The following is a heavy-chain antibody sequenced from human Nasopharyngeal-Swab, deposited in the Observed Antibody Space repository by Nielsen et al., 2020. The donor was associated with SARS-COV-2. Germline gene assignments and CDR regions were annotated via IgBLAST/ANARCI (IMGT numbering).Heavy chain of an antibody. D-gene: IGHD6-6*01. CDR1: GYTFTSYG. V-gene: IGHV1-18*01. Sequence: ASVKVSCKASGYTFTSYGISWVRQAPGQGLEWMGWISAYNGNTNYAQKLQDRVTMTTDTSTSTAYMELRSLRSDDTAVYYCARDEYSSSGHYYYYYGMDVWGQGTTVTVSS. CDR2: ISAYNGNT. J-gene: IGHJ6*02. CDR3: ARDEYSSSGHYYYYYGMDV.